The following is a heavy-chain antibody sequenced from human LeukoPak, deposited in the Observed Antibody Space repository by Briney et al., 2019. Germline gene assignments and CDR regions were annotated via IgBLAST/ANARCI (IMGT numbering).Heavy chain of an antibody. CDR2: ISGSGGST. J-gene: IGHJ4*02. V-gene: IGHV3-23*01. D-gene: IGHD3-16*01. CDR1: GFTFSSYA. CDR3: AKVGDHTNFDY. Sequence: PTGGSLRLSCAASGFTFSSYAMSWVRQAPGKGLEWVSAISGSGGSTYYADSVKGRFTISRGNSKNTLYLQMNSLRAEDTAVYYCAKVGDHTNFDYWGQGTLVTVSS.